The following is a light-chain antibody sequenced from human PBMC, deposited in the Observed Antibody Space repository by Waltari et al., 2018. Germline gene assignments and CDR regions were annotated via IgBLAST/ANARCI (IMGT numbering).Light chain of an antibody. CDR2: AAS. J-gene: IGKJ4*01. CDR1: QGISNY. CDR3: HNYNSASPT. Sequence: DIRLTQSPSSLSASEGDRVTITCRASQGISNYLAWYQQKPGKVPEVLIHAASTLQSGVPARFSGSGSGKDFTLTISSLQPEDVAAYYCHNYNSASPTFGGGTRLEIK. V-gene: IGKV1-27*01.